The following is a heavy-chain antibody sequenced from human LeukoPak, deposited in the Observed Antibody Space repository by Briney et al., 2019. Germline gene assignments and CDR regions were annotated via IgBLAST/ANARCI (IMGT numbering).Heavy chain of an antibody. D-gene: IGHD3-22*01. CDR1: GGSISSYY. CDR2: IYYSGCT. CDR3: ARARYDSSGYYFSR. Sequence: SETLSLTCTVSGGSISSYYWSWIRQPPGKGLEWIGYIYYSGCTNYNPSLKSRVTISVDTSKNQFSLKLSSVTAADTAVYYCARARYDSSGYYFSRWGQGALVTVSS. J-gene: IGHJ4*02. V-gene: IGHV4-59*01.